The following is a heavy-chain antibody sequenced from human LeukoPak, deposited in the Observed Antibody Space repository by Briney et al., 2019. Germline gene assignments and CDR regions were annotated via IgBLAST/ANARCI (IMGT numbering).Heavy chain of an antibody. D-gene: IGHD3-9*01. CDR1: GYTFTGYY. V-gene: IGHV1-2*02. CDR2: INPNSGGT. J-gene: IGHJ3*02. CDR3: ASSLRYFMLRNAFDI. Sequence: ASVKVSCKASGYTFTGYYMHWVRQAPGQGLEWMGWINPNSGGTNYAQKFQGRVTMTRDTSISTAYMELSRLRSDDTAVYYCASSLRYFMLRNAFDIWGQGTMVTVSS.